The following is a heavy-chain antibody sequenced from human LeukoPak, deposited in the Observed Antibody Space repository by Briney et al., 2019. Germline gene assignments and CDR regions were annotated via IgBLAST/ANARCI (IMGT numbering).Heavy chain of an antibody. CDR1: GYTFTSYD. V-gene: IGHV1-8*01. D-gene: IGHD6-13*01. J-gene: IGHJ6*03. CDR3: ARSIVAASTIYSYYYMDV. Sequence: ASVKVSCKASGYTFTSYDINWVRQATGQGLEWMGWMNPNSGNTGYAQKFQGRVTMTRNTSISTAYMELSSLRSEDTAVYYCARSIVAASTIYSYYYMDVWGKGTTVTISS. CDR2: MNPNSGNT.